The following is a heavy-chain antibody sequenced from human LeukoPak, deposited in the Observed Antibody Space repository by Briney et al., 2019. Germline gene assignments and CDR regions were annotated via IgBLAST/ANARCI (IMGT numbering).Heavy chain of an antibody. CDR1: GYTFTNYG. Sequence: VASVTVSCKTSGYTFTNYGLSWVRQAPGQGLEWMGGIIPIFGTANYAQKFQGRVTITADESTSTAYMELSSLRSEDTAVYYCARVYIAAAGTGAVFDYWGQGTLVTVSS. CDR2: IIPIFGTA. CDR3: ARVYIAAAGTGAVFDY. J-gene: IGHJ4*02. V-gene: IGHV1-69*13. D-gene: IGHD6-13*01.